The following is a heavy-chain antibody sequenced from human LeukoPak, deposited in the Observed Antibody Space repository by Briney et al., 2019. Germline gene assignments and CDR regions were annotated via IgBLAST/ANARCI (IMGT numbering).Heavy chain of an antibody. CDR3: ARGTLRYQLPYGDAFDN. J-gene: IGHJ3*02. Sequence: GGSLRLSCAASGFTYSRYDMHWVRQATPKGLEWGATVGTAGDRYYSGSVKGRFTISRDNAKTSLYLKMHSLTAGDTAVYFCARGTLRYQLPYGDAFDNWGQGTMVTVSS. CDR2: VGTAGDR. V-gene: IGHV3-13*01. D-gene: IGHD2-2*01. CDR1: GFTYSRYD.